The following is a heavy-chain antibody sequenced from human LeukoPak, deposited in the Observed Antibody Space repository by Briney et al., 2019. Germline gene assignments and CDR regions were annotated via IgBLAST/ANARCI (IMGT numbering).Heavy chain of an antibody. V-gene: IGHV4-59*01. Sequence: TSETLSLTCTVSGGSISSYYWSWIRQPPGKGLEWIAYMFYSGGTNYIPSLKSRVAISVDTSKNQFSLKLSSVTAADSAVYYCARGGLYTPEYPLDIWGQGTMVTVSS. CDR3: ARGGLYTPEYPLDI. CDR1: GGSISSYY. CDR2: MFYSGGT. J-gene: IGHJ3*02. D-gene: IGHD2/OR15-2a*01.